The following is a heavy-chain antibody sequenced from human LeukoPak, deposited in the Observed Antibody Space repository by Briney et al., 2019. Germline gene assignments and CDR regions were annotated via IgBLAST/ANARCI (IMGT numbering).Heavy chain of an antibody. D-gene: IGHD3-3*01. Sequence: GRSLRLSCAASGFTFSHYGVHWVRQAPGKGLEWVAVISYDGSNKYYADSVKGRFTISRDNSKNTVFLQMNSLRAEDTAVYYCAREYDLGLQYYFDYWGQGTLVTVSS. CDR1: GFTFSHYG. J-gene: IGHJ4*02. CDR2: ISYDGSNK. V-gene: IGHV3-30*03. CDR3: AREYDLGLQYYFDY.